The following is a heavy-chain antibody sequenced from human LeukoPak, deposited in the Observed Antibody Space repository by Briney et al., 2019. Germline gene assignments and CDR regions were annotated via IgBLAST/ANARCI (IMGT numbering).Heavy chain of an antibody. J-gene: IGHJ5*02. D-gene: IGHD6-13*01. CDR1: GGTFSSYA. CDR2: IIPILGIA. CDR3: AWYSSSCFDP. V-gene: IGHV1-69*04. Sequence: ASVKVSCKASGGTFSSYAISWVRQAPGQGLEWMGRIIPILGIANYAQKFQGRVTITADKSTSTAYMGLSSLRSEDTAVYYCAWYSSSCFDPWGQGTLVTVSS.